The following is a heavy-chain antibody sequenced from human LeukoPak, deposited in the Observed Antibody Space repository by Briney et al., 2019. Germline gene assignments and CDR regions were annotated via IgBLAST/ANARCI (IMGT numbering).Heavy chain of an antibody. CDR2: INPNSGGT. D-gene: IGHD2-15*01. CDR3: YIVVVVAATRVDYFDY. V-gene: IGHV1-2*02. CDR1: GYTFTGYY. Sequence: ASVKVSCKASGYTFTGYYMHWVRQALGQGLEWMGWINPNSGGTNYAQKFQGRVTMTRDTSISTAYMELSRLRSDDTAVYYCYIVVVVAATRVDYFDYWGQGTLVTVSS. J-gene: IGHJ4*02.